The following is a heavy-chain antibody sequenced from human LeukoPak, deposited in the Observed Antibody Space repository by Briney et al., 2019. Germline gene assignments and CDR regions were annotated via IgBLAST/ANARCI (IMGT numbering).Heavy chain of an antibody. CDR2: IKQDGSEI. CDR3: ARYGGNKLFDY. Sequence: GGSLRLSCAASGFTFSYYWMSWVRQAPGKGLEWVANIKQDGSEIYYVDSVKGRFTISRDNAKNSLYLQMNSLRAEDTAVYYCARYGGNKLFDYWGQGTLVTVFS. J-gene: IGHJ4*02. CDR1: GFTFSYYW. D-gene: IGHD4/OR15-4a*01. V-gene: IGHV3-7*04.